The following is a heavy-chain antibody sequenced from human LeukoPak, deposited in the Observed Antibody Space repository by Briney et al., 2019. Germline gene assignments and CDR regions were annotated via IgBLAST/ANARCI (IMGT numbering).Heavy chain of an antibody. J-gene: IGHJ4*02. Sequence: SETLSLTCTVSGGSISSYYWSWIRQPPGKGLEWIGYIYYSGSTNYNPSLKSRVTISVDTSKNQFSLKLSSVTAADTAVYYCAGRTSAWNYGDYFDYWGQGTLVTVSS. V-gene: IGHV4-59*12. D-gene: IGHD1-7*01. CDR3: AGRTSAWNYGDYFDY. CDR1: GGSISSYY. CDR2: IYYSGST.